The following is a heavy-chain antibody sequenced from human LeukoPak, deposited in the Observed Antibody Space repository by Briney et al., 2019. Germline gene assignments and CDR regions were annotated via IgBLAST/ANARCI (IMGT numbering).Heavy chain of an antibody. CDR1: GDSISSGSYY. J-gene: IGHJ3*02. V-gene: IGHV4-61*02. D-gene: IGHD6-13*01. Sequence: SETLSLTCTVSGDSISSGSYYWSWIRQPAGKGLEWIGRIYTSGSTNYNPSLKSRVTISVDTSKNQFSLKLSSVTGADTAVYYCARVAAGASSDAFDIWGQGTMVTVSS. CDR3: ARVAAGASSDAFDI. CDR2: IYTSGST.